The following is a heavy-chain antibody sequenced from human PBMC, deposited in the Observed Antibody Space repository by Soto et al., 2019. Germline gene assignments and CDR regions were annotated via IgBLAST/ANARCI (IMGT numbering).Heavy chain of an antibody. CDR3: ARVRNYGDYVPDYYGMDV. V-gene: IGHV1-69*13. CDR2: SIPIFGTA. CDR1: GGTFNNYP. J-gene: IGHJ6*02. Sequence: ASVKVSFKASGGTFNNYPITWVRQAPGEGLEWMGGSIPIFGTANYAQKFQGRVTITADESTSTAYMELSSLRSEDTAVYYCARVRNYGDYVPDYYGMDVWGQGTTVTVSS. D-gene: IGHD4-17*01.